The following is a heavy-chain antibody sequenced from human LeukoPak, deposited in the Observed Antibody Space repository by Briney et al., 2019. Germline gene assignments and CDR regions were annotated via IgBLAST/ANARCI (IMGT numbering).Heavy chain of an antibody. D-gene: IGHD5-12*01. CDR2: INHSGST. Sequence: SETLSLTCAAYGGSFSGYYWSWIRQPPGKGLEWIGEINHSGSTGYNPSLKSRVTISVDTSKNQFSLKLSSVTAPDTVLYYCARGCGGYDPFDYGGQGTLVTVSS. V-gene: IGHV4-34*01. J-gene: IGHJ4*02. CDR3: ARGCGGYDPFDY. CDR1: GGSFSGYY.